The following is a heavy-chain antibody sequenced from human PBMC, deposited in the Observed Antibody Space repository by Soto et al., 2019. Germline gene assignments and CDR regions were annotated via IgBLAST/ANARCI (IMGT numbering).Heavy chain of an antibody. Sequence: QVQLLQSGAEVKKPGSSVKVSCKASGGTFSSYTISWVRQAPGQGLEWMGRIIPILGKANYAQKFQGRVTITGDKSTSTAYMELSSLRSEDTAVYYCAGGYGDYESYYYYYYMDVWGKGTTVTVSS. V-gene: IGHV1-69*02. D-gene: IGHD4-17*01. J-gene: IGHJ6*03. CDR3: AGGYGDYESYYYYYYMDV. CDR2: IIPILGKA. CDR1: GGTFSSYT.